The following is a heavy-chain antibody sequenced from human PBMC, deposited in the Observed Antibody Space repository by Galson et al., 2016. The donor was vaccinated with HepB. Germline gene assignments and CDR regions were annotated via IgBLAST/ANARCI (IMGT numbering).Heavy chain of an antibody. D-gene: IGHD5/OR15-5a*01. V-gene: IGHV1-18*01. CDR2: ISGYSGKT. CDR3: ARVRLVSAGLNDY. Sequence: FTSFGISWVRQAPGQGLEWMGWISGYSGKTEYAQNLQGRVTVTTDTSATTAYLELRSLRSDDTAVYYCARVRLVSAGLNDYWGQGTLVTVSS. CDR1: FTSFG. J-gene: IGHJ4*02.